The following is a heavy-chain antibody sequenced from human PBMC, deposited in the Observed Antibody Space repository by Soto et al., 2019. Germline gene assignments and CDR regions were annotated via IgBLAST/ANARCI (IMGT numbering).Heavy chain of an antibody. J-gene: IGHJ4*02. D-gene: IGHD6-19*01. CDR1: GGSISSSSYY. CDR3: ARRTAVAGYYFDY. Sequence: QLQLQESGPGLVKPSETLSLTCTVSGGSISSSSYYWGWIRQPPGKGLEWIGSIYYSGSTYYNPSLKSRVTISVDTSKNQFSLKLSSVTAADTAVYYCARRTAVAGYYFDYWGQGTLVTVSS. V-gene: IGHV4-39*01. CDR2: IYYSGST.